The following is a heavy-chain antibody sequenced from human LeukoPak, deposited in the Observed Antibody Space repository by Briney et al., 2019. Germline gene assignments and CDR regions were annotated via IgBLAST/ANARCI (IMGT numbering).Heavy chain of an antibody. D-gene: IGHD6-6*01. Sequence: PGGSLRLSCAASGFTVSSNYMSWVRQAPGKGLEWVSVIYSGGSTYYADSVKGRFTISRDNSKNTLYLQMNSPRAEDTAVYYCARAYISSSSGYFQYWGQGTLVTVSS. CDR3: ARAYISSSSGYFQY. CDR2: IYSGGST. J-gene: IGHJ1*01. V-gene: IGHV3-53*01. CDR1: GFTVSSNY.